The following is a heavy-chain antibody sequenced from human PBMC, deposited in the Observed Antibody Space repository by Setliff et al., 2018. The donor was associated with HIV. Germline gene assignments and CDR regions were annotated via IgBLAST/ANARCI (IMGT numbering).Heavy chain of an antibody. D-gene: IGHD3-10*01. CDR2: ISGSGNSA. Sequence: GGSLRLSCEGSGFTFSNYAMSWVRQAPGKGLEWVSSISGSGNSAYYADSVKGRFTISRDNSKDTLYLQMNSLRAEDTAVYYCAEVRLPYWGQGTLVTVSS. V-gene: IGHV3-23*01. J-gene: IGHJ4*02. CDR3: AEVRLPY. CDR1: GFTFSNYA.